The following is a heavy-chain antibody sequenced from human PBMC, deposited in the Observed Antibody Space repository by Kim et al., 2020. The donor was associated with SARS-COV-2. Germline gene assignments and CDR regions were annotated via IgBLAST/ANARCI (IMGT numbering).Heavy chain of an antibody. J-gene: IGHJ4*02. CDR2: INHIGST. Sequence: SETLSLTCAVYGGSFSDYYWTWIRQTPGKGLEWIGEINHIGSTKHNPSLKSRVTMSVDTSKNQLSLKLSFVTAADTAVYYCAKHDARYCSGGNCWYFDYWGQGTLVTVSS. V-gene: IGHV4-34*01. D-gene: IGHD2-15*01. CDR3: AKHDARYCSGGNCWYFDY. CDR1: GGSFSDYY.